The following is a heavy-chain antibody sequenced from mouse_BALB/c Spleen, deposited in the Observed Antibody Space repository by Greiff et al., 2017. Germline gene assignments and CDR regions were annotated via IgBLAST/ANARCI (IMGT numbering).Heavy chain of an antibody. V-gene: IGHV1-63*02. CDR3: ARGGVDLAY. CDR1: GYTFTNYW. CDR2: IYPGGGYT. J-gene: IGHJ3*01. Sequence: VQVVESGAELVRPGTSVKISCKASGYTFTNYWLGWVKQRPGHGLEWIGDIYPGGGYTNYNEKFKGKATLTADTSSSTAYMQLSSLTSEDSAVYFCARGGVDLAYWGQGTLVTVSA. D-gene: IGHD1-1*02.